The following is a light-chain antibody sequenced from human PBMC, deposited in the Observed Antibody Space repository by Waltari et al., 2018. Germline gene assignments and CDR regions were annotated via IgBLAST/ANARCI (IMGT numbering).Light chain of an antibody. CDR1: SGHSSNI. V-gene: IGLV4-69*01. Sequence: QLVLTQSPSASASLGASVKLTCTLSSGHSSNIIAWLQQQPEKGPRYLMKVNSDGRHSKGDDIPDRFSGSSSGAERYLTISSLQSEDEADYYCETGGHGTWVFGGGTKLTVL. CDR2: VNSDGRH. J-gene: IGLJ3*02. CDR3: ETGGHGTWV.